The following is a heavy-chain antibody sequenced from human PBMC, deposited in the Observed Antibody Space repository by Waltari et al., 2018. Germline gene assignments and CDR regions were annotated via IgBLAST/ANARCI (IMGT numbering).Heavy chain of an antibody. CDR3: GRRGLAAPGTSYNWHFDL. CDR2: IYPEDSDT. D-gene: IGHD3-10*01. CDR1: GYIFNNYW. J-gene: IGHJ2*01. V-gene: IGHV5-51*01. Sequence: EVQLVQSGAEVKKPGESLRISCQGSGYIFNNYWIGWVRQMPGKGLEWMGIIYPEDSDTRYSPSFEGQVTISVDKSIRTAYLQWSRLKASDTGIYYCGRRGLAAPGTSYNWHFDLWGRGTLVTVSS.